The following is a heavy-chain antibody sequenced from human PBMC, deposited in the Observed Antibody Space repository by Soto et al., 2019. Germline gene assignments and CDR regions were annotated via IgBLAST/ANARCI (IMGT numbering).Heavy chain of an antibody. V-gene: IGHV1-69*13. CDR2: IIPIFGTS. CDR3: ARAVVVTAIQHYYYGMDV. CDR1: AGTFSIYA. J-gene: IGHJ6*02. D-gene: IGHD2-21*02. Sequence: SVKVSCKASAGTFSIYAISCVGQSALQCLEWMGRIIPIFGTSNYAQTFQGRVTITADESTRTAYMGLSSLRSEDTAVYYCARAVVVTAIQHYYYGMDVWGQGTTVTVSS.